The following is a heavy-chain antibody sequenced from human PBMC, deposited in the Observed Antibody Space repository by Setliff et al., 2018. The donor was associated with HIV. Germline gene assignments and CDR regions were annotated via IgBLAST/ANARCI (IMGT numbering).Heavy chain of an antibody. CDR2: IYYGGNT. CDR3: ARVGWSGGASHIVY. CDR1: GGSISSYY. V-gene: IGHV4-59*01. J-gene: IGHJ4*02. D-gene: IGHD2-21*01. Sequence: KASETLSLTCTVSGGSISSYYWSWIRQSPGKGLEWIGHIYYGGNTKYNPSLKSRVTMSSDTSKNQFSLKLNSVTPADAAVYYCARVGWSGGASHIVYWGQGALVTAPQ.